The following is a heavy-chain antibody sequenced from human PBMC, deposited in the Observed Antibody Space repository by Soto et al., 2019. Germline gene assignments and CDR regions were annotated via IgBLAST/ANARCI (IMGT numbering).Heavy chain of an antibody. V-gene: IGHV4-38-2*02. CDR1: GYSISSGYY. J-gene: IGHJ3*02. D-gene: IGHD1-26*01. Sequence: SETLSLTCAVSGYSISSGYYWGWIRQPPGKGLEWIGNLHHSGTTYYNPSLKSRVTISVATSKNQFSLKLSSVTAADTAVYYCARDRFELVGATGASDIWGQGTMVTVSS. CDR3: ARDRFELVGATGASDI. CDR2: LHHSGTT.